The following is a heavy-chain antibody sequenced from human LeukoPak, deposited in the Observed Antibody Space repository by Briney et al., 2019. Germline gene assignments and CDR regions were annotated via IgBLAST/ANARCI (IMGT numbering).Heavy chain of an antibody. CDR1: GVTFSSYA. CDR3: AKGSSAGRPYYFDY. CDR2: ISSNGGST. D-gene: IGHD3-10*01. J-gene: IGHJ4*02. Sequence: GGSLRLSCSASGVTFSSYAMHWVRQAPGKGLEYVSAISSNGGSTYYADSVKGRFTISRDNSKNTLYLQMSSLRAEDMAMYYCAKGSSAGRPYYFDYWGQGTLVTVSS. V-gene: IGHV3-64D*06.